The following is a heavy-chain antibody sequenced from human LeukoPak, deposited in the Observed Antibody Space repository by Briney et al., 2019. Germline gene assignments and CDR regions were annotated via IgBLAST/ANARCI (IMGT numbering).Heavy chain of an antibody. CDR1: GFTFDDYA. CDR3: AKGNPIYYGMDV. Sequence: GGSLRLSCAASGFTFDDYAMHWVRHAPGEGREWVSGISWNSGSIGYADSVKGRFTISRDNAKNSLYLQMNSLRAEDTALYYCAKGNPIYYGMDVWGQGTTVTVSS. J-gene: IGHJ6*02. D-gene: IGHD1-14*01. V-gene: IGHV3-9*01. CDR2: ISWNSGSI.